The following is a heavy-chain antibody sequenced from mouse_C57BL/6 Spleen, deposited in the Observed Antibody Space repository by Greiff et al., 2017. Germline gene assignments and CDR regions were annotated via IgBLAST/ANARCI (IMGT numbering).Heavy chain of an antibody. Sequence: EVQLVESGGGLVQPRGSLKLSCAASGFSFNTYAMNWVRQAPGKGLEWVARIRSKSNNYTTYSADSVKDRFTISRDDSESMLYLPMNNLNTEATAMYYCVCPNGYYVGFDVWGTGPTVTFSS. J-gene: IGHJ1*03. CDR1: GFSFNTYA. CDR3: VCPNGYYVGFDV. V-gene: IGHV10-1*01. D-gene: IGHD2-3*01. CDR2: IRSKSNNYTT.